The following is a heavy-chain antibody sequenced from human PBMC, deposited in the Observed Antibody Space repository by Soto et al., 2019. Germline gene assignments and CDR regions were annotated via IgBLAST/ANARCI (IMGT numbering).Heavy chain of an antibody. V-gene: IGHV3-15*07. CDR2: IKSKTDGGTT. D-gene: IGHD6-13*01. CDR1: GFTFSNAW. J-gene: IGHJ6*02. CDR3: TTDHSSSPVVFRYSYYGMDV. Sequence: PGGSLRLSCAASGFTFSNAWMNWVRQAPGKGLEWVGRIKSKTDGGTTDDAAPVKGRFTISRDDSKTTLYLQKNSVNTEDTAVYYCTTDHSSSPVVFRYSYYGMDVWGQGTTVTVSS.